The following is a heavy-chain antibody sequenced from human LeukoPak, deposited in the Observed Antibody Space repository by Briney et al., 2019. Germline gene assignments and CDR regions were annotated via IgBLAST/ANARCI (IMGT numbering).Heavy chain of an antibody. CDR1: GFTFSSYS. D-gene: IGHD3-22*01. Sequence: GGSLRLSCAASGFTFSSYSMNWVRQAPGKGLEWGSSISGISSTIYYADSVRGRFTISRDNGKNTLYLQMNSLRAEDTAVYYCARGSTYYDSSGQVPFDYWGQGTLVTVSS. CDR2: ISGISSTI. J-gene: IGHJ4*02. CDR3: ARGSTYYDSSGQVPFDY. V-gene: IGHV3-48*01.